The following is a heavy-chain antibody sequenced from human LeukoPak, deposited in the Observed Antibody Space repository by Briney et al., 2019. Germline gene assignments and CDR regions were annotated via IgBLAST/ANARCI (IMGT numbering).Heavy chain of an antibody. CDR2: ISSSGSTI. D-gene: IGHD4-17*01. CDR1: GFTSSSYE. J-gene: IGHJ4*02. Sequence: PGGSLRLSCAASGFTSSSYEMNWVRQAPGKGLEWVSYISSSGSTIYYADSVKGRFTISRDNAKNSLYLQMNSLRAEDTAVYYCAREAVTIDYWGQGTLVTVSS. V-gene: IGHV3-48*03. CDR3: AREAVTIDY.